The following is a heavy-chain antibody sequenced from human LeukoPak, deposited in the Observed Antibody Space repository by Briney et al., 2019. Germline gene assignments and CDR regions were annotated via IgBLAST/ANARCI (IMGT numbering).Heavy chain of an antibody. CDR2: ISYDGSNK. J-gene: IGHJ4*02. Sequence: GGSLRLSCAASGFTFSSYAMHWVRQAPGKGLEWVAVISYDGSNKYYADSVKGRFTISRDNSKNTLYLQMNSLRAEDTAVYYCARGPWPSPGDYWGQGTLVTVSS. CDR1: GFTFSSYA. V-gene: IGHV3-30-3*01. D-gene: IGHD5-12*01. CDR3: ARGPWPSPGDY.